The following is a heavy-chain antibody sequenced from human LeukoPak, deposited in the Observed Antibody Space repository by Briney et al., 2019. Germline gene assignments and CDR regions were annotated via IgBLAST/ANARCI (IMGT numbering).Heavy chain of an antibody. V-gene: IGHV4-30-2*01. CDR1: GGSISSGGYS. J-gene: IGHJ4*02. CDR2: IYHSGST. Sequence: PSQTLSLTCAVSGGSISSGGYSWSWIRQPPGKGLEWIGYIYHSGSTYYNPSLKSRVTISVDTSKNQFSLKLSSVTAADTAVYYCARRPKRRLAVTVHFDYWGQGTLVTVSS. D-gene: IGHD4-17*01. CDR3: ARRPKRRLAVTVHFDY.